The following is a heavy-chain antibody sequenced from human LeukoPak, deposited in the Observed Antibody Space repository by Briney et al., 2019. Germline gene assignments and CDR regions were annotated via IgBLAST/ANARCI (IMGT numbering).Heavy chain of an antibody. Sequence: PGGSLRLSCAASGFTFSGSAIHWVRQASGRGLEWVGRIRSKTDSYATTYAASVKGRFTISRDNSKNTLYLQMNSLRAEDTAVYYCARGRSGWYQKYYFDYWGQGTLVTVSS. CDR3: ARGRSGWYQKYYFDY. D-gene: IGHD6-19*01. J-gene: IGHJ4*02. CDR1: GFTFSGSA. CDR2: IRSKTDSYAT. V-gene: IGHV3-73*01.